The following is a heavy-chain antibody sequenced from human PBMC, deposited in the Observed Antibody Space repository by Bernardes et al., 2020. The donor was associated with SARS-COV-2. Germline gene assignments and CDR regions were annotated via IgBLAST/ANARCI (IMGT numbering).Heavy chain of an antibody. J-gene: IGHJ4*02. V-gene: IGHV3-48*03. D-gene: IGHD2-15*01. Sequence: GGSLRLSCAASGFTFSSYEMNWVRQAPGKGLEWVSYISSSGSTIYYADSVKGRFTISRDNAKNSLYLQMNGLRVEDTAVYYCATRCSAANCYFFDHWGQGAQVTVSS. CDR3: ATRCSAANCYFFDH. CDR1: GFTFSSYE. CDR2: ISSSGSTI.